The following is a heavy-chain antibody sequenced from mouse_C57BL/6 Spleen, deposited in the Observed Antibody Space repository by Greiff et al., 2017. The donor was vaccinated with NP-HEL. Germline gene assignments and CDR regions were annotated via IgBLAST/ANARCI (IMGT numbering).Heavy chain of an antibody. V-gene: IGHV1-64*01. Sequence: VKLQESGAELVKPGASVKLSCKASGYTFTSYWMHWVKQRPGQGLEWIGMIHPNSGSTNYNEKFKSKATLTVDKSSSTAYMQLSRLTSEDSAVYYCARNHYYGSSGYDVWGTGTTVTVSS. CDR2: IHPNSGST. CDR3: ARNHYYGSSGYDV. CDR1: GYTFTSYW. D-gene: IGHD1-1*01. J-gene: IGHJ1*03.